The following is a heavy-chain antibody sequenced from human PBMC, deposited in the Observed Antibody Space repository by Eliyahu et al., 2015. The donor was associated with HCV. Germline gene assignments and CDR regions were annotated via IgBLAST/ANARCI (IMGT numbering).Heavy chain of an antibody. CDR1: GGSIXSYY. D-gene: IGHD6-19*01. CDR3: ARGRDSSGWFSDFDY. V-gene: IGHV4-4*07. CDR2: IYTSGST. Sequence: QVQLQESGPGLVKPSETLSLTCAVPGGSIXSYYXSWIRQPAGKGLEWIGRIYTSGSTNYNPSLKSRVTMSVDTSKNQFSLKLSSVTAADTAVYYCARGRDSSGWFSDFDYWGQGTLVTVSS. J-gene: IGHJ4*02.